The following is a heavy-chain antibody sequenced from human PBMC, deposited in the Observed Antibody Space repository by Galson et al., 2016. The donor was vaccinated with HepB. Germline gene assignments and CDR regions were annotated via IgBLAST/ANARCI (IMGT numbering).Heavy chain of an antibody. CDR2: ISYDGSKK. J-gene: IGHJ4*02. CDR3: AKDPYYYGSGSYYFDY. Sequence: SLRLSCAASAFTFSTYGMHWVRQAPGKGLEWVAVISYDGSKKNYADSVKGRFTISRDNSKNTLYLQMNSLRTEDTAVYYCAKDPYYYGSGSYYFDYWGQGTLVTVSS. CDR1: AFTFSTYG. D-gene: IGHD3-10*01. V-gene: IGHV3-30*18.